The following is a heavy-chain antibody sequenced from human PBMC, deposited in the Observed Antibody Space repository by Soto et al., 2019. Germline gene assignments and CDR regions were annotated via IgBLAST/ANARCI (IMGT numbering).Heavy chain of an antibody. CDR2: IRSKANSYAT. CDR3: TRPAYCGGDCYSF. CDR1: GFTFSGSA. V-gene: IGHV3-73*01. D-gene: IGHD2-21*01. J-gene: IGHJ1*01. Sequence: EVQLVESGGGLVQPGGSLKLSCAASGFTFSGSAMHWVRQASGKGLEWVGRIRSKANSYATAYAASVKGRFTISRDDSKNTAYLQINSLKTEDTAVYYCTRPAYCGGDCYSFWGQGTLVTVSS.